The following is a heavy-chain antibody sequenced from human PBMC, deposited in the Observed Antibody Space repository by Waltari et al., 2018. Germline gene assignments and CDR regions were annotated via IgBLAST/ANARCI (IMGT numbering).Heavy chain of an antibody. CDR2: IYYSGST. D-gene: IGHD3-22*01. J-gene: IGHJ6*02. V-gene: IGHV4-59*11. CDR3: ARARYYYDSSGSTDYYYYYGMDV. CDR1: GGSISSHY. Sequence: QVQLQESGPGLVKPSETLSLTCTVSGGSISSHYWSWIRQPPGKGLEWIGYIYYSGSTNYNPSLKSRVTISVDTSKNQFSLKLSSVTAADTAVYYCARARYYYDSSGSTDYYYYYGMDVWGQGTTVTVSS.